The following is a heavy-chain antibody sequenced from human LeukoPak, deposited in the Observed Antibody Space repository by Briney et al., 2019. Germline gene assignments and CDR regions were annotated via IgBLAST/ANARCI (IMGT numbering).Heavy chain of an antibody. CDR3: ARDRPDYDFWSADYYYYYMDV. CDR1: GGSIRSGSYY. V-gene: IGHV4-61*09. Sequence: SQTLSLTCTVSGGSIRSGSYYWSWIRQPAGKGLEWIGHIYSTGSTNYNPSLKSRVTISVDTSKNQFSLKLSSVTAADTAVYYCARDRPDYDFWSADYYYYYMDVRGKGTTVTVSS. D-gene: IGHD3-3*01. J-gene: IGHJ6*03. CDR2: IYSTGST.